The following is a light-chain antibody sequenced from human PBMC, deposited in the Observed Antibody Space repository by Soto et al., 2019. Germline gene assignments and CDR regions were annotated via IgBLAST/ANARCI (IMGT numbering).Light chain of an antibody. CDR3: HQYGGSPQT. Sequence: EIVLTQSPGTLSLSPGDRATLSCRASQSVSNYLAWYQRKPGQAPRLLIYGASSRATGIPDRFSGSGSGTDYTLTISRLEPEDFAVYYCHQYGGSPQTFGQGPKVEIK. CDR2: GAS. V-gene: IGKV3-20*01. J-gene: IGKJ1*01. CDR1: QSVSNY.